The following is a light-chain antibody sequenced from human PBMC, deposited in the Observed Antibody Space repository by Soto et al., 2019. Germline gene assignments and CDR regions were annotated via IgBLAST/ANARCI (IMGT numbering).Light chain of an antibody. CDR1: DIGSKS. V-gene: IGLV3-21*02. CDR3: QVWHSSSDRWV. J-gene: IGLJ3*02. Sequence: SYVLTQPPSVSEAPGQTARVTCGGNDIGSKSVHWYQQKPGQAPVLVVYDDSDRPSGIPERFSGSNSGNTATLTISRVEAGDEADYFCQVWHSSSDRWVFGGGTKLTVL. CDR2: DDS.